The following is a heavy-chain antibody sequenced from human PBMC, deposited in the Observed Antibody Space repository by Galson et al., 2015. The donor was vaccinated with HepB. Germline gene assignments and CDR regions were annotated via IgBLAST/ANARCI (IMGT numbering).Heavy chain of an antibody. Sequence: SVKVSCKASGYTSTNYYIHWVRQAPGQGLEWMGWINPNSGGTNYAQKFQGRVTMTTDTSTRTAYMELRSLRSDDTAVYYCARDEGRLGEFDYWGQGTLVTVSS. CDR2: INPNSGGT. CDR1: GYTSTNYY. J-gene: IGHJ4*02. V-gene: IGHV1-2*02. CDR3: ARDEGRLGEFDY. D-gene: IGHD3-16*01.